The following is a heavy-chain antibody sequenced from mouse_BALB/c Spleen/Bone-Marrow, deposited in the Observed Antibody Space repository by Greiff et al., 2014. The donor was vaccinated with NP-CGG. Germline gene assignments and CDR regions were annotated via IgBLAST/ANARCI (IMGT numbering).Heavy chain of an antibody. V-gene: IGHV1S81*02. Sequence: QVQLQQSGAELVKPGASVKLSCKASGYTFTSYWMHWVKQRPGQGLEWIGEINPSDGRTNYNEKFKNKATLTVDKSSSTAYMQLRSLTSEDSAVYYCSRDDGYDAGFGWFVYWGQGTLVTVSA. J-gene: IGHJ3*01. CDR3: SRDDGYDAGFGWFVY. D-gene: IGHD2-2*01. CDR1: GYTFTSYW. CDR2: INPSDGRT.